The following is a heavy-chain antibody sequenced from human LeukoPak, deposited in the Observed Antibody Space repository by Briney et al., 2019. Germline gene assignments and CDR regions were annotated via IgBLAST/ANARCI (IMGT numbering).Heavy chain of an antibody. CDR3: TEGYSGYEK. CDR1: VFTFSNAR. V-gene: IGHV3-15*01. CDR2: IKSKTDVGTT. J-gene: IGHJ4*02. D-gene: IGHD5-12*01. Sequence: GGSLRPSRAASVFTFSNARLRWVRQAPGKGLEWVGRIKSKTDVGTTDYAAPVKGRFTISRDDSKNTLYLQMNSLKAEDTAVYDCTEGYSGYEKWGQGTVVIVSS.